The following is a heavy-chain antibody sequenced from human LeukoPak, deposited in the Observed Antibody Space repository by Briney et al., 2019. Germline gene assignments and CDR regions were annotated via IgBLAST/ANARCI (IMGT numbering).Heavy chain of an antibody. V-gene: IGHV3-23*01. J-gene: IGHJ4*02. Sequence: GGSLRLSCAASGFTFSSYAMSWVRQAPGKGLEWVSAISGSGGSTYYADSVKGRFTISRDNSKNTLYLQMNSLRAEDTAVYYCAKDVLVGYDILTGYYLGPFDYWGQGTLVTVSS. CDR1: GFTFSSYA. CDR2: ISGSGGST. D-gene: IGHD3-9*01. CDR3: AKDVLVGYDILTGYYLGPFDY.